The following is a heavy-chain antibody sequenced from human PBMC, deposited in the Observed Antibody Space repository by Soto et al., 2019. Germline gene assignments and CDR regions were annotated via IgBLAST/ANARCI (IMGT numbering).Heavy chain of an antibody. CDR1: GFTFSSYA. Sequence: GGSLRLSCAASGFTFSSYAMSWVRQAPGKGLEWVSAISGSGGSTYYADSVKGRFTISRDNSKNTLYLQMNSLRAEDTAVYYCAKASYRIAAARGDFDYWGQGTLVTVSS. V-gene: IGHV3-23*01. CDR3: AKASYRIAAARGDFDY. J-gene: IGHJ4*02. D-gene: IGHD6-13*01. CDR2: ISGSGGST.